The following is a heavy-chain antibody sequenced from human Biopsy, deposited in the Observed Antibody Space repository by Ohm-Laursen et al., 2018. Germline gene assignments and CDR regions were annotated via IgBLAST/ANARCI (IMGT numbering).Heavy chain of an antibody. CDR3: ARRVSGSGRVDP. D-gene: IGHD3-10*01. J-gene: IGHJ5*02. V-gene: IGHV4-39*01. Sequence: TLSLTCTVSGDSISSDIYYWVWIRQPPGKGLEWIGNIYNSESTSTYYNLSLKGRGSISVDTSHNQFSLKLASVTAADTAVYFCARRVSGSGRVDPWGQGTLVTVSS. CDR1: GDSISSDIYY. CDR2: IYNSESTST.